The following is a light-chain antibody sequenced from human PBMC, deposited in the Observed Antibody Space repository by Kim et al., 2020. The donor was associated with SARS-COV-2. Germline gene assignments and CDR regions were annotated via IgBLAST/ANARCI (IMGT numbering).Light chain of an antibody. CDR3: QQYNDYSRT. Sequence: DIQMTQSPSTLSASVGDRVTITCRASQSISDWVAWYQQKPGKAPKLLIYKASTLERGVPSRFSGSGSGTGFTLTISSLQPDDFATYYCQQYNDYSRTFGQGTKLEI. J-gene: IGKJ1*01. V-gene: IGKV1-5*03. CDR2: KAS. CDR1: QSISDW.